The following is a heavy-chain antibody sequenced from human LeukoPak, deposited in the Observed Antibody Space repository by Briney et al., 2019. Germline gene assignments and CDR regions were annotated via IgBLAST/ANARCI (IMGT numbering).Heavy chain of an antibody. J-gene: IGHJ5*02. D-gene: IGHD2-2*01. V-gene: IGHV5-10-1*01. CDR3: ARHASGDIVVVPAALGGFDP. CDR1: GYSFTSYW. CDR2: IDPSDSYT. Sequence: PGESLKISCKGSGYSFTSYWISWVRQMPGKGLEWMGRIDPSDSYTNYSPSFQGHVTTSADKSISTAYLQWSSLKASDTAMYYCARHASGDIVVVPAALGGFDPWGQGSLVTVSS.